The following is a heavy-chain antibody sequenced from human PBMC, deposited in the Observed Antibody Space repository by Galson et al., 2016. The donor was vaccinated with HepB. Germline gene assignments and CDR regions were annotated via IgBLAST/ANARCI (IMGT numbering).Heavy chain of an antibody. CDR2: FDPDNGET. Sequence: SCKVSGYTFTELCIHWVRQAPGKGLEWMGGFDPDNGETIYAQKFQGRVTVTEDTSTDTAYMELSSLKSGDTAVYYCATARYRITWNFSYYDGLDVWGHGTTVTVSS. CDR3: ATARYRITWNFSYYDGLDV. J-gene: IGHJ6*02. V-gene: IGHV1-24*01. CDR1: GYTFTELC. D-gene: IGHD6-13*01.